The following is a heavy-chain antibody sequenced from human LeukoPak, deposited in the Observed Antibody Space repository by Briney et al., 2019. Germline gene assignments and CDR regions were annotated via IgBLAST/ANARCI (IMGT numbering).Heavy chain of an antibody. CDR2: IIPILGIT. CDR3: ARGFGSSTSYVSDFDF. CDR1: GGTFSSYG. D-gene: IGHD3-16*01. Sequence: SVKVSCKASGGTFSSYGVSWVRQAPGQGLEWMGRIIPILGITNYAQKFQGRVTITADKSTSTAYMELSSLRSEDTAVYFCARGFGSSTSYVSDFDFWGQGTVVTVSS. V-gene: IGHV1-69*04. J-gene: IGHJ4*02.